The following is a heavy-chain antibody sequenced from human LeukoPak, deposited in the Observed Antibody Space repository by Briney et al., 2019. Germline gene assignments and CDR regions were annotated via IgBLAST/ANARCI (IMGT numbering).Heavy chain of an antibody. CDR1: GYSISSGYY. CDR2: IYHSGST. V-gene: IGHV4-38-2*02. D-gene: IGHD3-22*01. Sequence: SETLSLTCTVSGYSISSGYYWGWIRQPPGKGLEWIGSIYHSGSTYYNPSLKSRVTISIDTSKNQFSLKLSSVTAADTAVYYCARDYYGALDYWGQGTLVTVSS. J-gene: IGHJ4*02. CDR3: ARDYYGALDY.